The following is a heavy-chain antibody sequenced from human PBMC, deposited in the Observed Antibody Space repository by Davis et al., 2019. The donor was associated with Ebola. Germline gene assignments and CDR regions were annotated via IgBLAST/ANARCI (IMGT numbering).Heavy chain of an antibody. CDR1: GVILSDSS. J-gene: IGHJ4*02. CDR3: AVLGYSYG. Sequence: GESLKISCAASGVILSDSSMNWVRQAPGKGVEWVSYISSSGSTIYYADSVKCRFTISRDNAKTSLYRQMNSLRAEDTAVYYCAVLGYSYGWGQGTLVTVSS. D-gene: IGHD5-18*01. V-gene: IGHV3-48*04. CDR2: ISSSGSTI.